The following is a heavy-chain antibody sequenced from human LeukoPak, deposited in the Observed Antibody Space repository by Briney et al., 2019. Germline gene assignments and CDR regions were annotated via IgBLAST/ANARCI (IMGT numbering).Heavy chain of an antibody. CDR3: ARGYGYSAIDY. CDR2: IYHSGST. J-gene: IGHJ4*02. CDR1: GGSISSGGYS. D-gene: IGHD5-18*01. Sequence: SETLSLTCAVSGGSISSGGYSWSWIRQPPGKGLEWIGYIYHSGSTYYNPSLKSRVTISVDRSKNQFSLKLSSVTATDTAVYYCARGYGYSAIDYWGQGTLVTVSS. V-gene: IGHV4-30-2*01.